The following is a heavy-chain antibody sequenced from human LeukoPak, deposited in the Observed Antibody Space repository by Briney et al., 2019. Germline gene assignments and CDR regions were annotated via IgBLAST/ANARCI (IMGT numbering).Heavy chain of an antibody. CDR1: GFIVSGDF. J-gene: IGHJ4*02. CDR2: IYSDGST. CDR3: ARDEDAF. V-gene: IGHV3-66*01. Sequence: GGSLRLSCAASGFIVSGDFMSWVRQAPGKGLEWVSVIYSDGSTYYADSVKGRFTISRDNVKNSLFLQLNSLRDEDTAVYYCARDEDAFGGQGTLVTVSS.